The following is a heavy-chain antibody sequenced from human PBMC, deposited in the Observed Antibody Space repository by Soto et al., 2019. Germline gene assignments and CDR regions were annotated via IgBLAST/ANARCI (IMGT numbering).Heavy chain of an antibody. Sequence: QVQLVESGGGVVQPGRSLRLSCAASGFTFSHYAIHWVRQAPGKGLEWVTLISSSGTIKYYAVSVRGRFTISRDNSKDTSYLEVNSLRTEDTAVYFCAREAESAAGISYYSFFGLDVWGQGATVTVSS. J-gene: IGHJ6*02. D-gene: IGHD2-15*01. CDR3: AREAESAAGISYYSFFGLDV. CDR1: GFTFSHYA. V-gene: IGHV3-30-3*01. CDR2: ISSSGTIK.